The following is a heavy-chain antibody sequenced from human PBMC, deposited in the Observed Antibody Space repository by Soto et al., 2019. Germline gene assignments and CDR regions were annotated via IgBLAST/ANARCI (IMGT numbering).Heavy chain of an antibody. CDR2: INPNSGGT. CDR1: GYTFSGYY. J-gene: IGHJ6*02. V-gene: IGHV1-2*02. D-gene: IGHD2-2*02. CDR3: ARSLTEGYCTITGCYTRPLYGMDV. Sequence: QEQLVQSGAEVKKPGASVKVSCKASGYTFSGYYIHWLRQAPGQGLEWMGWINPNSGGTNYAQKFQGRVTVTRDTPTSTAYMELSRRTSDDTAVYYCARSLTEGYCTITGCYTRPLYGMDVWGQGTTVTVSS.